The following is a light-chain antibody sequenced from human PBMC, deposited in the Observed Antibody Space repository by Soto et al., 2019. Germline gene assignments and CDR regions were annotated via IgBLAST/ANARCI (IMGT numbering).Light chain of an antibody. J-gene: IGKJ5*01. CDR2: GAS. Sequence: EMVMTQSPATLSLSPGEIATLSCSASQIVSSSYLAWYQQKPGQAPRLLIYGASTRATGIPARFSGSGSGTEYTLTISSLQSEDFAVYYCQQYNNWPPINFGQGTRLEIK. V-gene: IGKV3-15*01. CDR1: QIVSSSY. CDR3: QQYNNWPPIN.